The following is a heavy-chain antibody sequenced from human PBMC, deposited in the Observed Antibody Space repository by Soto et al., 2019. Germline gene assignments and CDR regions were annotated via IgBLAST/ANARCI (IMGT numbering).Heavy chain of an antibody. Sequence: SETLSLTCTVSGGSISSSSYYWGWIRQPPGKGLEWIGSIYYSGSTYYNPSLKSRVTISVDTSKNQFSLKLSSVTAADTAVYYCARTYYYDSSGYYPYLYFDYWGQGTLVTVSS. CDR1: GGSISSSSYY. CDR3: ARTYYYDSSGYYPYLYFDY. J-gene: IGHJ4*02. D-gene: IGHD3-22*01. CDR2: IYYSGST. V-gene: IGHV4-39*01.